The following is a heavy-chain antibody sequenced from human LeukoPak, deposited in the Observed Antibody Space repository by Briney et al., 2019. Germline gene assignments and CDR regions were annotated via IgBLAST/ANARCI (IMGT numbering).Heavy chain of an antibody. CDR2: INHSGST. CDR1: GFTLSTYA. CDR3: ARGRRQLVRSWGY. Sequence: GSLRLSCAASGFTLSTYAMSWVRQTPGKGLEWIGEINHSGSTNYNPSLKSRVTISVDTSKNQFSLKLSSVTAADTAAYYCARGRRQLVRSWGYWGQGTLVTVSS. V-gene: IGHV4-34*01. J-gene: IGHJ4*02. D-gene: IGHD6-13*01.